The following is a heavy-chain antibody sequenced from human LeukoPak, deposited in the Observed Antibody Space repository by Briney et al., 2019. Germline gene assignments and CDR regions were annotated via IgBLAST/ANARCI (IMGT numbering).Heavy chain of an antibody. CDR1: GFTFSSYG. V-gene: IGHV3-30*03. CDR2: ISYDGSNK. D-gene: IGHD3-10*01. J-gene: IGHJ4*02. Sequence: GGSLRLSCAASGFTFSSYGMHWVRQAPGKGLEWVAVISYDGSNKYYADSVKGRFTISRDNAKNTLYLQMNSLRAEDTAVYYCASFGDTGYWGQGTLDTVSS. CDR3: ASFGDTGY.